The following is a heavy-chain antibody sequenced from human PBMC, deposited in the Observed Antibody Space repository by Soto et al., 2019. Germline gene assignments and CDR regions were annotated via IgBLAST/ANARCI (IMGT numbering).Heavy chain of an antibody. Sequence: SVKVSCKASGGMPQNYAITWVRQAPGQGLEWMGGIIPIFGTPNYAQKFQGRVTISADESTSTAYMELSSLRSEDTAVYYCENHADSYYYYVMDVWGQGTAVTVSS. J-gene: IGHJ6*02. CDR1: GGMPQNYA. CDR2: IIPIFGTP. CDR3: ENHADSYYYYVMDV. V-gene: IGHV1-69*13.